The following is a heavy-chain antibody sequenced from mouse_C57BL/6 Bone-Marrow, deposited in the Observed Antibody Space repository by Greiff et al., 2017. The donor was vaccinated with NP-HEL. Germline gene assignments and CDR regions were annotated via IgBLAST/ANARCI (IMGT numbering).Heavy chain of an antibody. CDR3: TREGEGYAMDY. CDR1: GFTFSSYA. Sequence: DVHLVESGEGLVKPGGSLKLSCAASGFTFSSYAMSWVRQTPEKRLEWVAYISSGGDYIYYADTVKGRFTISRDNARNTLYLQMSSLKSEDTAMYYCTREGEGYAMDYWGQGTSVTVSS. V-gene: IGHV5-9-1*02. J-gene: IGHJ4*01. CDR2: ISSGGDYI. D-gene: IGHD2-13*01.